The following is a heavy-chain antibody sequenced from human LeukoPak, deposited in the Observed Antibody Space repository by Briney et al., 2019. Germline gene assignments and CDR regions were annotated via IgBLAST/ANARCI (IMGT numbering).Heavy chain of an antibody. Sequence: GGSLRLSCTVSGFTVSSNSMSWVRQAPGKGLEWVSTISGSGDRTYYADSVKGRFTISRDNSKNTLYLEVISLTAEDTAVYYCAKDDAWLRFGEWSQGTLVTVSS. J-gene: IGHJ4*02. D-gene: IGHD3-10*01. CDR3: AKDDAWLRFGE. V-gene: IGHV3-23*01. CDR1: GFTVSSNS. CDR2: ISGSGDRT.